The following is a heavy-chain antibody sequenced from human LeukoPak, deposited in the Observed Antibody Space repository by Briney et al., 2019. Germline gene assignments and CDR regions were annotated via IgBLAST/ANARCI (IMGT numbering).Heavy chain of an antibody. Sequence: ASVKVSCKVSGYTLTELSMHWVRQAPGKGLEWMGGFDPEDGETIYAQKFQGRVTMTEDTSTGTAYMELSSLRSEDTAVYYCATGGQQLSAFDIWGQGTMVTVSS. CDR2: FDPEDGET. CDR3: ATGGQQLSAFDI. J-gene: IGHJ3*02. V-gene: IGHV1-24*01. CDR1: GYTLTELS. D-gene: IGHD6-13*01.